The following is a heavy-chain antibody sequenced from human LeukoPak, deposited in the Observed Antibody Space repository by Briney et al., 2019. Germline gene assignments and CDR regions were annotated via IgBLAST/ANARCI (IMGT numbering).Heavy chain of an antibody. D-gene: IGHD6-13*01. CDR3: ARGGRWGIAHYYYMDV. CDR2: INHSGST. Sequence: SETLSLTCAVYGGSFSGYYWSWIRQPPGKGLEWIGEINHSGSTNYNPSLKSRVTISVDTSKNQFSLKLSSVTAADTAVYYCARGGRWGIAHYYYMDVWGKGTTVTVSS. CDR1: GGSFSGYY. J-gene: IGHJ6*03. V-gene: IGHV4-34*01.